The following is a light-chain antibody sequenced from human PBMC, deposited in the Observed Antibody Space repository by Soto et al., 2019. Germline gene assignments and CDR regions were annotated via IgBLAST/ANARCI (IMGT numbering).Light chain of an antibody. V-gene: IGKV1-5*01. CDR2: DAS. CDR1: QNVNNW. CDR3: QQYNTYWT. J-gene: IGKJ1*01. Sequence: IQLTQSPSSLSASVGDSVTITCRASQNVNNWLAWYQHKPGKAPQLLIYDASVLETGVPSRFSGSGSGTEFTLAISGLQSDDFATYSCQQYNTYWTFGPGTKVDIK.